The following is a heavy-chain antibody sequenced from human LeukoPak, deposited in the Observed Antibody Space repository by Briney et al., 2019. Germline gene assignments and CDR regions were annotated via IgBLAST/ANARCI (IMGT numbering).Heavy chain of an antibody. J-gene: IGHJ5*02. Sequence: GASVKVSCKASGYTFTSYAMNWVRQAPGQGLEWMGWINTNTGNPTYAQGFTGRFVFSLDTSVSTAYLQISSLKAEDTAVYYCARVGGGAYYSNYAWFDPWGQGTLVTVSS. CDR1: GYTFTSYA. V-gene: IGHV7-4-1*02. CDR2: INTNTGNP. CDR3: ARVGGGAYYSNYAWFDP. D-gene: IGHD4-11*01.